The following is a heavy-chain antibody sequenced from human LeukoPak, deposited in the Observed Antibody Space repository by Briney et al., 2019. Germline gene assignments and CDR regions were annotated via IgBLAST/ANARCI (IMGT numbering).Heavy chain of an antibody. V-gene: IGHV1-2*02. CDR2: INPNSGGT. CDR3: ASGYCSSTSCYAGFDY. D-gene: IGHD2-2*01. Sequence: ASVKVSCKASGYTFTGYYMHWVRQAPGQGLEWMGWINPNSGGTNYAQKFQGRVTMTRDTSISTAYMELSRLRSDDTAVYYCASGYCSSTSCYAGFDYWGQGTLLTVSS. J-gene: IGHJ4*02. CDR1: GYTFTGYY.